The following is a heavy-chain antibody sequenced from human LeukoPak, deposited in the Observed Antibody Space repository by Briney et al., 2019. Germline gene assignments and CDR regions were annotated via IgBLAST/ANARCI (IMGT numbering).Heavy chain of an antibody. CDR3: AEVGSGGGVYFDY. CDR1: GFTFSSYA. V-gene: IGHV3-23*01. CDR2: ISGSGGST. D-gene: IGHD2-15*01. J-gene: IGHJ4*02. Sequence: GGSLRLSCAASGFTFSSYAMSWVRQAPGKGLEWVSAISGSGGSTYYADSVKGRFTISRDNSKNTLYLQMNSLRAEDTAVYYCAEVGSGGGVYFDYWGQGTLVTVSS.